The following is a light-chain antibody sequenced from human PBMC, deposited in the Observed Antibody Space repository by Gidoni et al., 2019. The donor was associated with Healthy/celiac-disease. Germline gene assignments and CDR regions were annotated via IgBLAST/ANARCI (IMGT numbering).Light chain of an antibody. V-gene: IGKV1-39*01. CDR2: AAS. Sequence: DTPMTQSPSSLSASVGDRVTITCRASQSTSSYLNWYQQKPGKAPKLLIYAASSLQSGVPSRFSGSGSGTDFTLTISSLQPEDFATYYCQQSYSTPYTFGQGTKLEIK. CDR3: QQSYSTPYT. CDR1: QSTSSY. J-gene: IGKJ2*01.